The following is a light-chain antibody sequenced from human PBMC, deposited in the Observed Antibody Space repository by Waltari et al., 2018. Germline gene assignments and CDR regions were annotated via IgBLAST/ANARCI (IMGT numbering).Light chain of an antibody. J-gene: IGKJ2*01. Sequence: DIQMTQSPSSLSASVGDRVTITCRAGQRIRRDLNWYLHKPGKAPKLLIYAASSYQSVVPSRFSGSESATDFTLTISSLQPEDFATYYCQQSYHTPDYTFGQGTNLKIK. CDR1: QRIRRD. CDR2: AAS. V-gene: IGKV1-39*01. CDR3: QQSYHTPDYT.